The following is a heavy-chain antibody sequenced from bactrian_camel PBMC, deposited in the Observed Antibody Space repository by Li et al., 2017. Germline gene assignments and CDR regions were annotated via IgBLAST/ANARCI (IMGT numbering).Heavy chain of an antibody. Sequence: HVQLVESGGGSVQPGGSLTLSCKASSTTELTFCMGWFRQAPAKERKAVAVIDMDGKINYADSVKERFTVSRDDEQATLYLQMNSLTPEDTAVYYCAVNRGLRRRRSCRDIGGYWGQGTQVTVS. CDR2: IDMDGKI. CDR1: STTELTFC. CDR3: AVNRGLRRRRSCRDIGGY. D-gene: IGHD5*01. V-gene: IGHV3S53*01. J-gene: IGHJ4*01.